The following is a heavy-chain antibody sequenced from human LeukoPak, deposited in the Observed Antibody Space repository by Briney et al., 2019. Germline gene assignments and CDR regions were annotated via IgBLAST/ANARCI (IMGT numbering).Heavy chain of an antibody. CDR1: GFTFSSYN. V-gene: IGHV3-48*04. J-gene: IGHJ4*02. CDR2: ISGRGNTI. CDR3: ARDPPALEDFDY. Sequence: GGSLRLSCAASGFTFSSYNMNWVRQAPGKGLEWVSYISGRGNTIKYADSVKGRFTISRDNGKNSLYLHMSSLRAEDTAVYCCARDPPALEDFDYWGQGTQVTVSS.